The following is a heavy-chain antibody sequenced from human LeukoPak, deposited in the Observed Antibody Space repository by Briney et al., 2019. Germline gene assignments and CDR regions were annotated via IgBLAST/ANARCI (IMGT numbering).Heavy chain of an antibody. V-gene: IGHV1-69*13. CDR1: GYTFTSYY. J-gene: IGHJ3*02. CDR2: IIPIFGTA. Sequence: SVKVSCKASGYTFTSYYMHWVRQAPGQGLEWMGGIIPIFGTANYAQKFQGRVTITADESTSTAYMELSSLRSEDTAVYYCARESPAMSDAFDIWGQGTMVTVSS. CDR3: ARESPAMSDAFDI.